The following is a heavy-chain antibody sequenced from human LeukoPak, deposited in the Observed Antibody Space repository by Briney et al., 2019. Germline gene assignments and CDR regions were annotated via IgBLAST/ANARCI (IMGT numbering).Heavy chain of an antibody. J-gene: IGHJ6*03. CDR2: ISGSGGTT. Sequence: GGSLRLSCAASGFTFSSYAMSWVRQAPGKGLEWVSSISGSGGTTYYADSIKGRFTISRDSSKNMLYLQMNRLRAEDTAVYYCAKSPYFYNSGRYVDVWGKGTTVTVSS. CDR3: AKSPYFYNSGRYVDV. V-gene: IGHV3-23*01. D-gene: IGHD3-10*01. CDR1: GFTFSSYA.